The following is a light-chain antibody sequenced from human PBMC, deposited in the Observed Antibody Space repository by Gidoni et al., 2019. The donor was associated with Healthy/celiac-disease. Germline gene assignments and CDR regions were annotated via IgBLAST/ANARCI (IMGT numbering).Light chain of an antibody. CDR3: AAWDDSRSWV. CDR1: SSNIGSNY. CDR2: RNN. Sequence: QSVLTQPPSASGTPGQRVTISCSGSSSNIGSNYVYWYQQLPGTAPKLLIYRNNQRPSGVPDQFSGSKSGTSASLAISGLRSEDEADYYCAAWDDSRSWVFGGGTKLTVL. J-gene: IGLJ2*01. V-gene: IGLV1-47*01.